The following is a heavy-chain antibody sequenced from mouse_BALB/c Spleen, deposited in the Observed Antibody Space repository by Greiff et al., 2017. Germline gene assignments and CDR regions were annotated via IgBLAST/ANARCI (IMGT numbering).Heavy chain of an antibody. J-gene: IGHJ2*01. Sequence: DVKLVESGPGLVKPSQSLSLTCTVTGYSITSDYAWNWIRQFPGNKLEWMGYISYSGSTSYNPSLKSRISITRDTSKNQFFLQLNSVTTEDTATYYCARSTMDYFDYWGQGTTLTVSS. CDR1: GYSITSDYA. V-gene: IGHV3-2*02. D-gene: IGHD2-1*01. CDR2: ISYSGST. CDR3: ARSTMDYFDY.